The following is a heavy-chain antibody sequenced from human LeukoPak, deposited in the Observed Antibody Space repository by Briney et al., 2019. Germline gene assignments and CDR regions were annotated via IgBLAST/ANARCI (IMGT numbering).Heavy chain of an antibody. CDR3: ARGGDYDILTGYSKRFYFDY. J-gene: IGHJ4*02. Sequence: PETLSLTCTVSGGSISSYYWSWIRQPPGKGLEWIGYIYYSGSTNYNPSLKSRVTISVDTSKNQFSLKLSSVTAADTAVYYCARGGDYDILTGYSKRFYFDYWGQGTLVTVSS. D-gene: IGHD3-9*01. CDR2: IYYSGST. CDR1: GGSISSYY. V-gene: IGHV4-59*01.